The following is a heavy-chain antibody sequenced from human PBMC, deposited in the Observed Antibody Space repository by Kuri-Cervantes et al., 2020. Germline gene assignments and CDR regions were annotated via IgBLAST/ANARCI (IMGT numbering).Heavy chain of an antibody. CDR1: GGSISSGDYY. Sequence: SETLSLTCTVSGGSISSGDYYWSWIRQPPGKGLEWIGCILHSGNTYYNPSLKSRVTISIDTSKNQFSLKVNSVTAADTAVYYCARPVSGWYAFDYWGQGTLVTVSS. V-gene: IGHV4-39*01. CDR3: ARPVSGWYAFDY. D-gene: IGHD6-19*01. CDR2: ILHSGNT. J-gene: IGHJ4*02.